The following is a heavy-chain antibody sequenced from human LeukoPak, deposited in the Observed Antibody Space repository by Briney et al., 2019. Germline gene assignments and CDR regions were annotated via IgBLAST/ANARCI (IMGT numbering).Heavy chain of an antibody. V-gene: IGHV3-33*06. J-gene: IGHJ4*02. D-gene: IGHD3-3*01. Sequence: QAGGSLRLSCAASGFTFSSYGMHWVRQAPGKGLEWVAVIWYDGSNKYYADSVKGRFTISRDNSKNTLYLQMNSLRAEDTAAYYCAKDSAIFGVFDYWGQGTLVTVYS. CDR1: GFTFSSYG. CDR2: IWYDGSNK. CDR3: AKDSAIFGVFDY.